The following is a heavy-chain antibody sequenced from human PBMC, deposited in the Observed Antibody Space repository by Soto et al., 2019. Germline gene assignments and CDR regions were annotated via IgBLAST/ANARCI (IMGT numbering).Heavy chain of an antibody. Sequence: SETLSLTCIVSGGSISSSSYYWGWIRQPPGKGLEWIGSFYYSGSTYYSPSLKSRVTISGDTSKNQISLRLSSVTAADTAVYYCASISVASTYRDVWGKGTTVTVSS. CDR1: GGSISSSSYY. CDR2: FYYSGST. V-gene: IGHV4-39*01. D-gene: IGHD2-21*01. CDR3: ASISVASTYRDV. J-gene: IGHJ6*03.